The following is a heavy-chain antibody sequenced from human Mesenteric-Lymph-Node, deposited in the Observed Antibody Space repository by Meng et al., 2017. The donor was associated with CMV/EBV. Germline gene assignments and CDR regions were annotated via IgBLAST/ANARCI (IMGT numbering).Heavy chain of an antibody. D-gene: IGHD3-10*01. CDR2: MNPNSGNT. Sequence: ASVKVSCKASGGTFSSYAISWVRQAPGQGLEWMGWMNPNSGNTGYAQKFQGRVTMTRNTSISTAYMELSSLRSEDTAVYYCARGKAGAVRSGEKWFDPWGQGTLVTVSS. V-gene: IGHV1-8*02. J-gene: IGHJ5*02. CDR1: GGTFSSYA. CDR3: ARGKAGAVRSGEKWFDP.